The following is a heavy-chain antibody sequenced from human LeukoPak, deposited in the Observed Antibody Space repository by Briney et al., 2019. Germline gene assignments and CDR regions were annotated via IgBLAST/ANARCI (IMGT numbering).Heavy chain of an antibody. J-gene: IGHJ4*02. Sequence: SETLSLTCAVYGGSFSGYYWSWIRQPPGKGLEWIGYIYYSGSTNYNPSLKSRVTISVDTSKNQFSLKLSSVTAADTAVYYCARGELGSGYLYWGQGTLVTVSS. CDR2: IYYSGST. V-gene: IGHV4-59*01. CDR1: GGSFSGYY. CDR3: ARGELGSGYLY. D-gene: IGHD3-22*01.